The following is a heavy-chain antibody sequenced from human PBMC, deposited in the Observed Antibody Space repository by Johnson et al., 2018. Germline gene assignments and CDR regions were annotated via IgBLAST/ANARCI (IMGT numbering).Heavy chain of an antibody. D-gene: IGHD3-10*01. J-gene: IGHJ6*03. Sequence: QVQLQESGPGLVKPSGTLSLTCDVSGDSISISNWWSWVRQPPGTGLEWIGEMHHSGSTHYNPSLKSRVVMSVDKSKNQFSMNLNSVTAADTAVYYCAKPGRGPCMDVWGKGTTVTVSS. CDR2: MHHSGST. CDR3: AKPGRGPCMDV. V-gene: IGHV4-4*02. CDR1: GDSISISNW.